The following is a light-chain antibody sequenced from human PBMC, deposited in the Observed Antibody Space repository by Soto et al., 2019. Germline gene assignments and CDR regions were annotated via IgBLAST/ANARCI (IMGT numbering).Light chain of an antibody. V-gene: IGLV3-21*04. Sequence: SYELTQPPSVSVAPGKTARITCGGNNIGDTGVHWYQQKSGQAPVLVIYSDSDRPSGIPERFSGSNSGNTATLTISGVEAGDEADYYCQVWDSGRDHYVFGAGTKVTVL. CDR2: SDS. CDR1: NIGDTG. J-gene: IGLJ1*01. CDR3: QVWDSGRDHYV.